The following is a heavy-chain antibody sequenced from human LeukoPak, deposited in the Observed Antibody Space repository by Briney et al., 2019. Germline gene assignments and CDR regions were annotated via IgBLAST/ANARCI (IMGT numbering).Heavy chain of an antibody. D-gene: IGHD6-19*01. CDR1: GGSISSYY. CDR2: IYYSGST. CDR3: ARTYSSGWYADY. J-gene: IGHJ4*02. V-gene: IGHV4-59*01. Sequence: PSETLSLTCTVSGGSISSYYWSWIRQPPGKGLEWIGYIYYSGSTNYNPPLKSRVTISVDTSKNQFSLKLSSVTAADTAVYYCARTYSSGWYADYWGQRTLVTVSS.